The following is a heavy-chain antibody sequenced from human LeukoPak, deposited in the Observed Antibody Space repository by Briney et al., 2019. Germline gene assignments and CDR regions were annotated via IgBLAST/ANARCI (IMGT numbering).Heavy chain of an antibody. D-gene: IGHD3-10*01. CDR1: GFTVSSNY. J-gene: IGHJ6*02. CDR2: ISSTSSYI. CDR3: ARALWSGPVYYGMDV. Sequence: GGSLRLSCAASGFTVSSNYMSWVRQAPGKGLEWVSSISSTSSYIYYADSMKGRFTISRDNAKNSLYLQMNSLRAEDTAVYYCARALWSGPVYYGMDVWGQGTTVTVSS. V-gene: IGHV3-21*01.